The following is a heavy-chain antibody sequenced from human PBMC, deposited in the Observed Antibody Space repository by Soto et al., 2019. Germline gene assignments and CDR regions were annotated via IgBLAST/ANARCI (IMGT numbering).Heavy chain of an antibody. CDR3: AHKGGGDRILDY. D-gene: IGHD3-16*01. CDR1: GFSLSTSGVG. J-gene: IGHJ4*02. Sequence: QITLKESGPTLVKPTQTLTLTCTFSGFSLSTSGVGVGWIRQPPGKALEWVALIYWDDAKEYSPSLKSRLTITKDTPKNQVALTRTNRDPVDTATYYGAHKGGGDRILDYWGQGTLVTVSS. CDR2: IYWDDAK. V-gene: IGHV2-5*02.